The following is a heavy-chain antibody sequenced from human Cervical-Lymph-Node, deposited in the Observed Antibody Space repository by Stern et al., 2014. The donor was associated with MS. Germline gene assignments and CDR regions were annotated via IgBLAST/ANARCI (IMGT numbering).Heavy chain of an antibody. V-gene: IGHV3-13*01. CDR2: IGIAGDT. CDR3: ARDNGAMSGEGGMDV. Sequence: EVQLVESGGGLVQPGGSLRLSCAASGLTLSSYDMHWVRQVMGKGLEWVSAIGIAGDTYYAGSVKGRFTISREIAKNSLFLQMNSLRAGDTAVYYCARDNGAMSGEGGMDVWGQGTTVVVSS. D-gene: IGHD1-26*01. CDR1: GLTLSSYD. J-gene: IGHJ6*02.